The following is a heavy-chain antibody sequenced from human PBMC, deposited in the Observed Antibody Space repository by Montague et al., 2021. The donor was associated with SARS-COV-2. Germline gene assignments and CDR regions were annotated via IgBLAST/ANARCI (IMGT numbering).Heavy chain of an antibody. V-gene: IGHV3-30-3*01. Sequence: SLRLSCAASGFTFSNFAFHWVRQAPGKGLEWVAIITYDGIDKFYADSVKGRFTISRDNSKNTLYLRLNSLTPEDTAVYYCARDRVPPDDGDAFDLGGRGTCVTDSS. CDR2: ITYDGIDK. D-gene: IGHD1-14*01. CDR3: ARDRVPPDDGDAFDL. J-gene: IGHJ3*01. CDR1: GFTFSNFA.